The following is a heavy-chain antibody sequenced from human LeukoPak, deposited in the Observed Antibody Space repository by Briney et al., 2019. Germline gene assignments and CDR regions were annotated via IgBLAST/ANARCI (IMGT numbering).Heavy chain of an antibody. J-gene: IGHJ4*02. D-gene: IGHD2-2*01. CDR2: IYHSGST. Sequence: PSETLSLTCTVSGGSISSGGYYWSWIRQPPGKGLEWIGYIYHSGSTYYNPSLKSRVTISVDRSKNQFSLKLSSVTAADTAVYYCARGKYCSSTSCFGYWGQGTLVTVSS. CDR3: ARGKYCSSTSCFGY. V-gene: IGHV4-30-2*01. CDR1: GGSISSGGYY.